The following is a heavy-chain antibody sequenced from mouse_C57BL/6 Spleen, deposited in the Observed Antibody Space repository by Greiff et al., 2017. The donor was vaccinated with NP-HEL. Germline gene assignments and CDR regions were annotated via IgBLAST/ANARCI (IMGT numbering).Heavy chain of an antibody. Sequence: VMLVGSGGGFVKPGGSLKLSCAASGFNFHDYCMHLVRQAPEKGLEWVAYICRGSSTIYYADTVKGRFTISRDNAKNTLCLQMTSLRSEDTAMYYCARSMVTTRTWFAYWGQGTLVTVSA. J-gene: IGHJ3*01. CDR3: ARSMVTTRTWFAY. CDR2: ICRGSSTI. D-gene: IGHD2-2*01. CDR1: GFNFHDYC. V-gene: IGHV5-17*01.